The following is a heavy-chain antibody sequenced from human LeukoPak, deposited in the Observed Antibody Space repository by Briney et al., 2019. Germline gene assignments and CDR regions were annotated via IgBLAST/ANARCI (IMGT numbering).Heavy chain of an antibody. CDR1: GGTFSSYA. J-gene: IGHJ3*02. D-gene: IGHD3-3*01. V-gene: IGHV1-69*05. Sequence: GASVKISCKASGGTFSSYAISWVRQAPGQGLEWMGGIIPIFGTANYAQKFQGRVTITTDESTSTAYMELSSLRSEDTAVYYCARVFWSGYYGAFDIWGQGTMVTVSS. CDR3: ARVFWSGYYGAFDI. CDR2: IIPIFGTA.